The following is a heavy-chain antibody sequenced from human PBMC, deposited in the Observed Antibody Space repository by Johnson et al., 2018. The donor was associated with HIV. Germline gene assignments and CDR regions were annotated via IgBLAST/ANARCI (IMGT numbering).Heavy chain of an antibody. CDR3: PREKLDSSGYYDAFDI. Sequence: VQLVESGGGLVQPGGSLRLSCAASRFTFSSYWMHWVRQAPGKGLVWVSRINSDGSSTTYADSVKGRFTISRDNSKNTLYLQMNSLRAEDTAVYYCPREKLDSSGYYDAFDIWGEGTVVTVSS. J-gene: IGHJ3*02. CDR2: INSDGSST. D-gene: IGHD3-22*01. V-gene: IGHV3-74*01. CDR1: RFTFSSYW.